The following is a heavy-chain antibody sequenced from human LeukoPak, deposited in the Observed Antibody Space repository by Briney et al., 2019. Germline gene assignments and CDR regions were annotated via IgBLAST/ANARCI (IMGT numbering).Heavy chain of an antibody. J-gene: IGHJ4*02. CDR1: GDSISSYY. CDR2: IYYSGST. D-gene: IGHD1-26*01. Sequence: SETLSLTCTVSGDSISSYYWSWIRQPPGKGLEWIGYIYYSGSTNYNPSLKSRVTISVDTSKNQFSLKLSSVTAADTAVYYCARHGTSGSYYRYFDYWGQGTLVIVSS. CDR3: ARHGTSGSYYRYFDY. V-gene: IGHV4-59*08.